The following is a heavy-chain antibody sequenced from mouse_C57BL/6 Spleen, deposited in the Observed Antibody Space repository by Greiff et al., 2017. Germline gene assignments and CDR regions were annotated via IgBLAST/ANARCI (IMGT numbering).Heavy chain of an antibody. J-gene: IGHJ2*01. V-gene: IGHV1-69*01. Sequence: QVQLQQPGAELVMPGASVKLSCKASGYTFTSYWMHWVKQRPGQGLEWIGEIDPSDSYTNYNQKFKGESTLTVDKSSSTAYMQLSSLTSEDSAVYYCARGANWAFFDYWGQGTTLTVSS. CDR1: GYTFTSYW. CDR3: ARGANWAFFDY. D-gene: IGHD4-1*01. CDR2: IDPSDSYT.